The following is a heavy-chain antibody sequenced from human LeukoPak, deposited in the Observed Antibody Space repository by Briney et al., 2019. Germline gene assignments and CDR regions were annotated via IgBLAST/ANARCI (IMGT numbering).Heavy chain of an antibody. J-gene: IGHJ4*02. CDR2: INQDGSEK. CDR3: TRDER. Sequence: QPGGSLRLSCAASGFTFNCCWMGWVRQAPGKGLEWVANINQDGSEKYYVDSVKGRFTISRDNAKNSLYLQMNSLRAEDTAVYFCTRDERWGQGTLVTVSS. CDR1: GFTFNCCW. V-gene: IGHV3-7*01. D-gene: IGHD6-25*01.